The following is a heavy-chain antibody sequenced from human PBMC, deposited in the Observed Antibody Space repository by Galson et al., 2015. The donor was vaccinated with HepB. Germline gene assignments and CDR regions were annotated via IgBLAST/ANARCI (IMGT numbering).Heavy chain of an antibody. V-gene: IGHV3-23*01. CDR1: GFTFSSFA. Sequence: SLRLSCAASGFTFSSFAMNWVRQAPGKGLEWVSAISGSGGATYFADSVKGRFTISRDNSKNTLYLQMNSLRAEDTAVYYCAKESITMVRGVISYCFDYWGQGTLVTVSS. CDR2: ISGSGGAT. D-gene: IGHD3-10*01. CDR3: AKESITMVRGVISYCFDY. J-gene: IGHJ4*02.